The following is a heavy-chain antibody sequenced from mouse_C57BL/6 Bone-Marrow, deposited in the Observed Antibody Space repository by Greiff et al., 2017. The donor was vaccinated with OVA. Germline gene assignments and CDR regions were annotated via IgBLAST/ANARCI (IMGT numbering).Heavy chain of an antibody. CDR1: GYTFTDYY. D-gene: IGHD2-3*01. V-gene: IGHV1-19*01. CDR2: INPYNGGT. CDR3: ASQIYDGYYYFDY. Sequence: VQLQQSGPVLVKPGAPVKMSCKASGYTFTDYYMNWVKQSHGKSLEWIGVINPYNGGTSYNQKFKGKATLTVDKSSSTAYMELNSLTSEDSAVYYCASQIYDGYYYFDYWGQGTTLTVSS. J-gene: IGHJ2*01.